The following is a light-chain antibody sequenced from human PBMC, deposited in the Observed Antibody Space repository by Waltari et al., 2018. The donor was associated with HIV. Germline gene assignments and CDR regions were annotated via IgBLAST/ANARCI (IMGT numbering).Light chain of an antibody. V-gene: IGLV2-11*01. Sequence: QSALTQPRSVSGSPGQSVTISCTGTSSDVAGYTFVSWYHHHPDKAPKLVISDVTNRPSGVPDRFSGSKSGNTASLTISGLQAEDEADYYCCSYSGSGTLYVFGTGTEVTVL. CDR3: CSYSGSGTLYV. CDR2: DVT. J-gene: IGLJ1*01. CDR1: SSDVAGYTF.